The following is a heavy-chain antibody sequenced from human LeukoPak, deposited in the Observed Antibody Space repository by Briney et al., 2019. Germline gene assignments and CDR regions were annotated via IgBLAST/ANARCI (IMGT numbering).Heavy chain of an antibody. Sequence: GGSLRLSCAGSGFTFSRYTFNWVRQAPGRGLEWVSAISGDSKYIYYTDSVKGRFTISRDNAKNSVFLQMNSLRVEDTAVYYCGSMVREGEDYWGQGTLVTVSS. CDR3: GSMVREGEDY. CDR1: GFTFSRYT. J-gene: IGHJ4*02. CDR2: ISGDSKYI. D-gene: IGHD3-10*01. V-gene: IGHV3-21*01.